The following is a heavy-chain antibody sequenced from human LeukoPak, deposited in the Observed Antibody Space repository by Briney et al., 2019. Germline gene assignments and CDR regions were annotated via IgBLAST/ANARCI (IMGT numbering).Heavy chain of an antibody. J-gene: IGHJ4*02. CDR1: GGSVSSGGYY. Sequence: SQTLSLTCTVSGGSVSSGGYYWSWIRQHPGRGLERIGYIYYSGSTYYNPSLQSRVTISVDTSKNQFSLKLSSVTAADTAVYYCARSAQTVTTFPLDYWGQGTLVTVSS. CDR3: ARSAQTVTTFPLDY. CDR2: IYYSGST. V-gene: IGHV4-31*03. D-gene: IGHD4-17*01.